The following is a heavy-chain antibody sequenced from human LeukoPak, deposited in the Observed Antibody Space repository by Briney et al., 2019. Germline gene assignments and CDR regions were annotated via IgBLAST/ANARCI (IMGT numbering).Heavy chain of an antibody. J-gene: IGHJ6*03. CDR2: ISGSGGST. Sequence: GGSLRLSCAASGFTFSSYAMSWVRQAPGKGLEWVSAISGSGGSTYYADSVKGRFTISRDNSKNTLYLEMNSLRAEDTAVFYCAKDGVILAPGIYWYMDVWGRGTTVTVSS. CDR1: GFTFSSYA. CDR3: AKDGVILAPGIYWYMDV. V-gene: IGHV3-23*01. D-gene: IGHD3-16*02.